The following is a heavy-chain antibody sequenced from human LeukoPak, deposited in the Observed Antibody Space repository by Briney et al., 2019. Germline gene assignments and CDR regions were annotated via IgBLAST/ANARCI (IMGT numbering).Heavy chain of an antibody. CDR2: ISGSGGST. D-gene: IGHD2-8*01. CDR1: GFTFTNYA. V-gene: IGHV3-23*01. CDR3: AKDKSCTNGICYLDF. Sequence: PGGSLRLSCAASGFTFTNYAMSWVRQAPGKGLEWVSGISGSGGSTYYTDSVKGRFTISRDNSKNTLYLQMNSLRAEDTAVYYCAKDKSCTNGICYLDFWGQGTLVTVSS. J-gene: IGHJ4*02.